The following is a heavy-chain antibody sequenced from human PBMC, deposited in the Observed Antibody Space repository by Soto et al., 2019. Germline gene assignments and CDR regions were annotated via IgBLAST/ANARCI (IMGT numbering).Heavy chain of an antibody. CDR3: AHIPRGMVRLYYFDY. J-gene: IGHJ4*02. CDR2: IYWDDDK. D-gene: IGHD3-16*01. CDR1: GFSLSTSGVG. V-gene: IGHV2-5*02. Sequence: QITLKESGAPLVKPTQTLTLTCTFSGFSLSTSGVGVGWIRQPPGKALEWLAVIYWDDDKRYSPSLKSRVTITKDTSKNQLVLTLTNMDPVNTATYYCAHIPRGMVRLYYFDYWGQGTLVSVSS.